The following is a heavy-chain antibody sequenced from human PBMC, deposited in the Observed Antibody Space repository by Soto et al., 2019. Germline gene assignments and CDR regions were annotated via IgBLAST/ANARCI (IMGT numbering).Heavy chain of an antibody. V-gene: IGHV1-69*12. J-gene: IGHJ4*01. CDR1: GGTFSTYV. CDR2: IIPIFGTA. Sequence: QVQLVQSGAEVKKPGSSVKVSCKASGGTFSTYVISWVRQAPGQGLEWMGGIIPIFGTANYAQKFQGRVTISADESTSTAHMELRSLRSEDTAVYYCPRQITILNPFDYWGHGTLVTVSS. D-gene: IGHD3-3*01. CDR3: PRQITILNPFDY.